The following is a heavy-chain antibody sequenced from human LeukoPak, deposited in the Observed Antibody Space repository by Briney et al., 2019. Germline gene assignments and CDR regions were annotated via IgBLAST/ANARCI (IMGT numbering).Heavy chain of an antibody. D-gene: IGHD3-10*01. CDR3: ARVGGWFGEYLFDY. V-gene: IGHV3-11*04. J-gene: IGHJ4*02. CDR1: GFTFSAYY. Sequence: GGSLRLSCAASGFTFSAYYMSWIRQTPGKGLEWISYISSDGSTISYADSVKGRFTISRDNAKTSLYLQMNSLRAEDTAVYYCARVGGWFGEYLFDYWGQGTLVTVSS. CDR2: ISSDGSTI.